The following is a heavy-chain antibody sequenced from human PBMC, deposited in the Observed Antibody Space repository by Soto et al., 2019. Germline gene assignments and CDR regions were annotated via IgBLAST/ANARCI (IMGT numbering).Heavy chain of an antibody. CDR3: AKETYTASSNYYYGMDV. J-gene: IGHJ6*02. CDR2: ISYDGSNK. D-gene: IGHD1-1*01. V-gene: IGHV3-30*18. CDR1: GFTFSSYG. Sequence: GGSLRLSCAASGFTFSSYGMDWVRQAPGKGLEWVAVISYDGSNKYYADSVKGRFTISRDNSKNTLYLQMNSLRAEDTAVYYCAKETYTASSNYYYGMDVWGQGTTGTVS.